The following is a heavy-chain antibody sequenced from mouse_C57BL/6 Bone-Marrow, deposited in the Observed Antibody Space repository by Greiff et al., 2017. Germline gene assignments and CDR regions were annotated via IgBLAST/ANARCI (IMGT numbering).Heavy chain of an antibody. Sequence: EVQLQQSGAALVRPGASDKLSCTASGLNIKDDYMHWVKQRPEQGLVWIGWIAPENGDNEYASKFKGKATITADTSASTAYMELSSLTTEDSAVYYCTPGCDDPAWCAYWGQGTLVTVSA. CDR3: TPGCDDPAWCAY. CDR2: IAPENGDN. V-gene: IGHV14-4*01. J-gene: IGHJ3*01. D-gene: IGHD2-2*01. CDR1: GLNIKDDY.